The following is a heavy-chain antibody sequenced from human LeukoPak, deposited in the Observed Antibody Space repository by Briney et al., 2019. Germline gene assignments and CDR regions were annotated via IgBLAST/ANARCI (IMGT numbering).Heavy chain of an antibody. V-gene: IGHV4-31*03. CDR3: ARGAYSSSLQFDP. Sequence: SETLSLTCTVSGDSISSSGYYWNWIRQHPVKGLEWIGYIYYSGGTYYNPSFKSRVTISVDTSKNQFSLRLSSVTAADTAVYYCARGAYSSSLQFDPWGQGTLVTVSS. CDR1: GDSISSSGYY. CDR2: IYYSGGT. D-gene: IGHD6-6*01. J-gene: IGHJ5*02.